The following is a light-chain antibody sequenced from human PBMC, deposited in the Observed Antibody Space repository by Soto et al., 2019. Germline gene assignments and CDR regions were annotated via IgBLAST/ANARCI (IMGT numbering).Light chain of an antibody. V-gene: IGLV2-8*01. CDR1: SSDVGAYNY. Sequence: QSVLTQPPSASGSPGQSVTISCTGTSSDVGAYNYVSWYQQYPGKAPKLMIYEVSKRPSGVPDRFSGSKSGNTASLAVSGLQAEDEADYYCTSYVGSDIWVFGGGPKLTVL. CDR3: TSYVGSDIWV. CDR2: EVS. J-gene: IGLJ3*02.